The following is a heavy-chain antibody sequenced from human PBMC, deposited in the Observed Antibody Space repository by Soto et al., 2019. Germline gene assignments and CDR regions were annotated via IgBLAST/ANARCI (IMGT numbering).Heavy chain of an antibody. CDR1: GFTFSSYW. CDR3: ARDLLGYCSGGSCPNWFDP. CDR2: INSDGSST. V-gene: IGHV3-74*01. D-gene: IGHD2-15*01. Sequence: PWGSLRLSCAASGFTFSSYWMHWVRQAPGKGLVWVSRINSDGSSTSYADSVKGRFTTSRDNAKNTLYLQMNSLRAEDTAVYYCARDLLGYCSGGSCPNWFDPWGQGTLVPVSS. J-gene: IGHJ5*02.